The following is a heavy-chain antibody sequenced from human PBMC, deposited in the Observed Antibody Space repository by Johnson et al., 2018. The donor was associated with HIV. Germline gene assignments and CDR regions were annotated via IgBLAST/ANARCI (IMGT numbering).Heavy chain of an antibody. D-gene: IGHD3-16*01. J-gene: IGHJ3*02. CDR1: GFTFSSYA. CDR2: ISSDGSNK. V-gene: IGHV3-30-3*01. CDR3: ARVGSLAFDI. Sequence: QVQLVESGGGVVQPGRSLRLSCAASGFTFSSYAMHWVRQAPGKGLEWVAVISSDGSNKYYADTVKGRFTISRDNSKNTLYLQMNSLRSEDTAVYYCARVGSLAFDIWGQGTMVTVSS.